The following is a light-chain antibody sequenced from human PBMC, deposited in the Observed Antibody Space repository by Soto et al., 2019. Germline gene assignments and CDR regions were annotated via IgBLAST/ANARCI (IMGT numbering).Light chain of an antibody. J-gene: IGKJ1*01. Sequence: DIQMTQSPSTLSASVGDRVTITCRASQSISSWLAWYQQKPGKAPKLLIYDASSLESGVPSRFSGSGSGTEFTLTISGLQPDDFATYYGQQYNSYPRTFGQGTKVEIK. CDR2: DAS. V-gene: IGKV1-5*01. CDR1: QSISSW. CDR3: QQYNSYPRT.